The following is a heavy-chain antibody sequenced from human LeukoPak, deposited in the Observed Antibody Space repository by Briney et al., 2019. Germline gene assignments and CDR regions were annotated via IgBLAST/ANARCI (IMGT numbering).Heavy chain of an antibody. D-gene: IGHD2-15*01. V-gene: IGHV3-21*01. Sequence: GGSLRLSCAASGVTFSSYSMNWVRQTPGKGLEWVASISTSSSYIYYADSVKGRFTTSSDNARNSLYLQMNTLRADDTAVYSCARGADGVSSNSRGWFDPWGQGTLVTVSS. CDR2: ISTSSSYI. J-gene: IGHJ5*02. CDR3: ARGADGVSSNSRGWFDP. CDR1: GVTFSSYS.